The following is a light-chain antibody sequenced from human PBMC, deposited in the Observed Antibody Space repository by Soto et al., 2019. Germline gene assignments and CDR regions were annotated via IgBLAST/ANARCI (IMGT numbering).Light chain of an antibody. CDR2: DVT. Sequence: QSALTQPASVSGSPGQSITMSCTGTSSDIGGYDYVSWYQQHPGEAPKLIIYDVTYRPSGVSNRFSGSISGNTASLTISGLQAEDEAHYYCSSYATYSTDVVFGGGTSSPS. CDR1: SSDIGGYDY. CDR3: SSYATYSTDVV. J-gene: IGLJ2*01. V-gene: IGLV2-14*01.